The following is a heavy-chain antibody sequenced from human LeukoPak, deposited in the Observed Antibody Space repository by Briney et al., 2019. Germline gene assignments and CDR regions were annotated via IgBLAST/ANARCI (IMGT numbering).Heavy chain of an antibody. D-gene: IGHD3-10*01. Sequence: GASVKVSCKASGYTFTGYYMHWVRQAPGQGLEWMGIINPSGGSTSYAQKFQGRVTMTRDMSTSTVYMELSSLRSEDTAVYYCARDLAFSLLWFGDGLLRALPGVNDAFDIWGQGTMVTVSS. J-gene: IGHJ3*02. V-gene: IGHV1-46*01. CDR2: INPSGGST. CDR1: GYTFTGYY. CDR3: ARDLAFSLLWFGDGLLRALPGVNDAFDI.